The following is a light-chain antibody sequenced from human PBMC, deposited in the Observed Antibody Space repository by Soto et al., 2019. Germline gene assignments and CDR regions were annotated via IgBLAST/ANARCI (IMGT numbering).Light chain of an antibody. Sequence: EILMTQSPATLSVSPGERATLSCRASQSVSSNLAWYQQKPGQAPRLLIYGASTRATGIPARFSGSGSGTDFTLTISSLQPEDFATYYGQQRYSTPETFGQGTKVDIK. CDR3: QQRYSTPET. J-gene: IGKJ1*01. CDR1: QSVSSN. CDR2: GAS. V-gene: IGKV3-15*01.